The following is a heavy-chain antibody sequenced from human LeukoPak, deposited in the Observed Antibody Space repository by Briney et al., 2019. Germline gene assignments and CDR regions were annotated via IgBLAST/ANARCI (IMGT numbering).Heavy chain of an antibody. J-gene: IGHJ4*02. CDR1: GFTFSSYW. Sequence: GGSLRLSCAASGFTFSSYWMHWVRQAPGKGLVWVSRINTDGSSTTYADSVKGRFTISRDNAKNTLYLQMNSLRVEDTAVYFCAKVIRSGWLRELSDWGQGTLVTVSS. D-gene: IGHD6-19*01. CDR3: AKVIRSGWLRELSD. CDR2: INTDGSST. V-gene: IGHV3-74*01.